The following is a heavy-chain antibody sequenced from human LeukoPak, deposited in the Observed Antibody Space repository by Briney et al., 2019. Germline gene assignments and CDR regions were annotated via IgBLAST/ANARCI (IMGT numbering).Heavy chain of an antibody. Sequence: GGSLRLSCAASGFTVSSNFMSWVRQAPGKGLEWVSVIYSGGDTYYADSVKGRFTISRDNSKNTLYLQMNNLRVDDTAIYYCAKDHANTPVVTNWGQGILVSVSS. CDR3: AKDHANTPVVTN. D-gene: IGHD2-21*02. CDR2: IYSGGDT. V-gene: IGHV3-66*01. J-gene: IGHJ4*02. CDR1: GFTVSSNF.